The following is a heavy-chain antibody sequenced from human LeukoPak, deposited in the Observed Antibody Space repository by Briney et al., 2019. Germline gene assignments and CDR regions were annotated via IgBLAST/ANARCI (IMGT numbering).Heavy chain of an antibody. CDR3: ARDSEYFQH. V-gene: IGHV4-34*01. Sequence: SETLSLTCAVYGGSFSGYYWSWIRQPPGEGLEWIGEINHSGSTNYNPSLKSRVTISVDTSKNQFSLKLSSVTAADTAVYYCARDSEYFQHWGQGTLVTVSS. CDR1: GGSFSGYY. J-gene: IGHJ1*01. CDR2: INHSGST.